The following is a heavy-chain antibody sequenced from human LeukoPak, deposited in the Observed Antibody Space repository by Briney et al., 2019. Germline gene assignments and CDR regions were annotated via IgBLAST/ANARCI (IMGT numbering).Heavy chain of an antibody. D-gene: IGHD4-17*01. V-gene: IGHV4-34*01. CDR2: INHSGST. CDR1: GGSFSGYY. J-gene: IGHJ4*02. CDR3: ARVTTVTLGYFDY. Sequence: SETLSLTCAVYGGSFSGYYWSWIRQPPGKGLEWIGEINHSGSTNYNPSLKSRVTISVDTSKNQFSLKLSAVTAADTAVYYCARVTTVTLGYFDYWGQGTLVTVSS.